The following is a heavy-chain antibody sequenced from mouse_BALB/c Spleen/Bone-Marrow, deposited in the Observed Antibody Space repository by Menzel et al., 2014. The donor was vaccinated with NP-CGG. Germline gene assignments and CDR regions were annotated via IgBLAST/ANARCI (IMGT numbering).Heavy chain of an antibody. Sequence: VQLQQSGAELVRPGVSAKISCKGSGYTFTDYAMHWVKQSHGKSLEWIGVISTYYGDASYNQKFKGKATMTVDKSSSTAYMELARLTSEDSAIYYCARRADSSGYVDAMDYWGQGTSVTVSS. J-gene: IGHJ4*01. CDR2: ISTYYGDA. V-gene: IGHV1S137*01. CDR1: GYTFTDYA. CDR3: ARRADSSGYVDAMDY. D-gene: IGHD3-2*01.